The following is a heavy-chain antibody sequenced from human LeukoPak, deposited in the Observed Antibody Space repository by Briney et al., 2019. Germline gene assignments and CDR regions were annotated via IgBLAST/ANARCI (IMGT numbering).Heavy chain of an antibody. CDR1: GGSFSGYY. Sequence: SETLSLTCAVYGGSFSGYYWSWIRQPPGKGLEWIGEINHSGGTNYNPSLKSRVTISVDTSKNQFSLKLSSVTAADTAVYYCARRGPRYCSSTSCYRESFSYWFDPWGQGTLVTVSS. J-gene: IGHJ5*02. D-gene: IGHD2-2*01. CDR3: ARRGPRYCSSTSCYRESFSYWFDP. V-gene: IGHV4-34*01. CDR2: INHSGGT.